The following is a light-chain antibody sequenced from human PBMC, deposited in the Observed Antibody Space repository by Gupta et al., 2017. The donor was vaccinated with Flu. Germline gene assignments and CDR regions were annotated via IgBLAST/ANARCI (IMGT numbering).Light chain of an antibody. CDR3: NSYTSSSTWV. Sequence: SALTQPASVSGSPGQSITISCTGTSSDVGGYNYISWYQQHPGKAPKLMISEVSNRPSGVSNRFSGSKSGNTASLTISGLQAEDEADYYCNSYTSSSTWVFGGGTKLTVL. CDR2: EVS. V-gene: IGLV2-14*01. J-gene: IGLJ3*02. CDR1: SSDVGGYNY.